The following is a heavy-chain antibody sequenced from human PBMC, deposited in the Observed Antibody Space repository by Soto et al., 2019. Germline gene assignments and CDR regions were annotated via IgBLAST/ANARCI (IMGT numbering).Heavy chain of an antibody. D-gene: IGHD3-3*01. CDR2: IYYSGST. V-gene: IGHV4-31*03. CDR3: ARRVGRFLERNWFDP. CDR1: GGSISSGGYY. Sequence: QVQLQESGPGLVKPSQTLSLTCTVSGGSISSGGYYWRWIRQHPGKGLEWIGYIYYSGSTYYNPSLKSRVTISVDTSKNQFSLKLSSVTAADTAVYYCARRVGRFLERNWFDPWGQGTLVTVSS. J-gene: IGHJ5*02.